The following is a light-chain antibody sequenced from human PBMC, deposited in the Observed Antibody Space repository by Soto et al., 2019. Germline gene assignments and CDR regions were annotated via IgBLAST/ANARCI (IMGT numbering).Light chain of an antibody. CDR2: EGS. CDR1: SSDVGTYNL. V-gene: IGLV2-23*01. CDR3: CSYASSNTLV. J-gene: IGLJ2*01. Sequence: QSALTQPASVSGSPGQSITISCTGTSSDVGTYNLVSWYQQHPDKAPKLMIYEGSKRPSGVSNRFSGSKSGNTASLTISGLQAEDEADYYCCSYASSNTLVFGGGTQLPS.